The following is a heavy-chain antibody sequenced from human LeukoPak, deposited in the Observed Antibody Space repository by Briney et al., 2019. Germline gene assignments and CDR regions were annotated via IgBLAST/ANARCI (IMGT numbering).Heavy chain of an antibody. Sequence: PGGSLRLSCEASGFTFSLYWMSWVRQAPGKGLEWVANIKQDGSEKYYVDSVKGRFTISRDNAKNSLYLQMDSLRADDTAVYYCARDGDTSGYTDWGQETLVTVSS. CDR1: GFTFSLYW. J-gene: IGHJ4*02. V-gene: IGHV3-7*01. CDR2: IKQDGSEK. CDR3: ARDGDTSGYTD. D-gene: IGHD3-22*01.